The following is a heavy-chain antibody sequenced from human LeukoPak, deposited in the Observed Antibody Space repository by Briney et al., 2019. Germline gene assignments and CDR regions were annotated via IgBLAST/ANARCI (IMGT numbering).Heavy chain of an antibody. V-gene: IGHV4-59*08. CDR1: GGSISSYY. CDR3: ARFAGYSYGYTFDY. Sequence: SETLSLTCTVSGGSISSYYWSWIRQPPGKGLEWIGYIYYSGSTNYNPSLKSRVTISVDTSKNQFSLKLSSVTAAGTAVYYCARFAGYSYGYTFDYWGQGTLVTVSS. J-gene: IGHJ4*02. D-gene: IGHD5-18*01. CDR2: IYYSGST.